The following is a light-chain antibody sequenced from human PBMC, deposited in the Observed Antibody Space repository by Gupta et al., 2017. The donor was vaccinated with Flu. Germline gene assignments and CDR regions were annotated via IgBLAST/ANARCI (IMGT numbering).Light chain of an antibody. J-gene: IGLJ2*01. CDR3: QSYDSSDHVV. Sequence: NFLLTQPRSVSESPGKTVTISCTRSSGSIASNSVHWYQQRPGTPPTSEIYDDDQRPSGVPDRFSGSLDSSSNSASLTISGLKTEDEADYYCQSYDSSDHVVFGERTKLTVL. CDR2: DDD. CDR1: SGSIASNS. V-gene: IGLV6-57*01.